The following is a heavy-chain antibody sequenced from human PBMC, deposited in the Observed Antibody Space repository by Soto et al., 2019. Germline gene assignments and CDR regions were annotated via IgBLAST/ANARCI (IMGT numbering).Heavy chain of an antibody. CDR1: GFTFSSHV. D-gene: IGHD2-15*01. CDR3: AKDRRGAYCSGGICYSPDY. V-gene: IGHV3-23*01. CDR2: ISGTGGR. J-gene: IGHJ4*02. Sequence: EVQLWESGGGLVQPGGSLRLSCAVSGFTFSSHVMSWVRQAPGKGLEWVSAISGTGGRYYADSVKGRFTISRDNSKNALYLQMNNLRDEDTAVYYCAKDRRGAYCSGGICYSPDYWGQGTLVIVSS.